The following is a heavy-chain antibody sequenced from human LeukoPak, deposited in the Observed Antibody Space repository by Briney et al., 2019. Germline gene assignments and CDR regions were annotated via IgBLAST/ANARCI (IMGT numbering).Heavy chain of an antibody. CDR3: ARQVRSYGYLDYYYYYMDV. J-gene: IGHJ6*03. CDR1: GYTFTSYD. CDR2: LNPNIDTT. D-gene: IGHD5-18*01. Sequence: ASVKVSCKASGYTFTSYDINWVRQATGQGLEWMGWLNPNIDTTDYAQRFQGRVTITMNTSISTTYMELSSLRSEDTAVYYCARQVRSYGYLDYYYYYMDVWGKGTTVTVSS. V-gene: IGHV1-8*03.